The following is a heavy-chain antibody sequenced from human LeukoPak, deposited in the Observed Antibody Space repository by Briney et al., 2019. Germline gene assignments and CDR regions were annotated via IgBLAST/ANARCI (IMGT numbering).Heavy chain of an antibody. CDR3: ARYRTIMGSTIDY. CDR1: GFIFDDYG. J-gene: IGHJ4*02. V-gene: IGHV3-20*04. D-gene: IGHD1-26*01. CDR2: INWNGGST. Sequence: QTGGSLRLSCAASGFIFDDYGMSWVRQASGKGLVWVSGINWNGGSTGYADSVKGRFTISRDNAKNSLYLQMNSLRAGDTALYYCARYRTIMGSTIDYWGQGTLVTVSS.